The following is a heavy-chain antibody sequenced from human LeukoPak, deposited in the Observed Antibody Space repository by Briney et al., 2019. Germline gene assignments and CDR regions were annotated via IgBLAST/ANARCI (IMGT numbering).Heavy chain of an antibody. CDR3: AKDFGVVPAAIDYYYMDV. V-gene: IGHV3-11*04. J-gene: IGHJ6*03. Sequence: GGSLRLSCAASGFTFSDYYMTWIRRAPGKGLEWVSYISGGGSTIYYADSVKGRFTISRDNAKNSLYLQMNSLRAEDTAVYYCAKDFGVVPAAIDYYYMDVWGKGTTVTVSS. CDR2: ISGGGSTI. D-gene: IGHD2-2*02. CDR1: GFTFSDYY.